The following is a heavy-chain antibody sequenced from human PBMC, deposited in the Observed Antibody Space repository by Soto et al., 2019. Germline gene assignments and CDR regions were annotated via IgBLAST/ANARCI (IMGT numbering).Heavy chain of an antibody. CDR2: ISAYNGNT. CDR1: GYTFTSYG. D-gene: IGHD4-17*01. V-gene: IGHV1-18*01. CDR3: ARDVATVTILTNWFDP. J-gene: IGHJ5*02. Sequence: ASVKVSCKASGYTFTSYGISWVRQAPGQGLEWMGWISAYNGNTNYAQKLQGRVTMTTDTSTSTAYMELRSLRSDDTAVYYCARDVATVTILTNWFDPWGQGTLVTVSS.